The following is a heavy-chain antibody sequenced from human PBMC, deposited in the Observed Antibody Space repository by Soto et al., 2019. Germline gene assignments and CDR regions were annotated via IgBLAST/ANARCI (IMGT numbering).Heavy chain of an antibody. J-gene: IGHJ6*02. Sequence: QVQLVESGGGVVQPGRSLRLSCAASGFAFTTYAMHWVRQAPGKGLEWLALIRSDGSNTYYSDSVKGRFTISRDNAKNTLYIQMNSLRSADTSVYYCARDWSMDVWGQGTSVTVSS. D-gene: IGHD1-1*01. CDR1: GFAFTTYA. V-gene: IGHV3-30-3*01. CDR2: IRSDGSNT. CDR3: ARDWSMDV.